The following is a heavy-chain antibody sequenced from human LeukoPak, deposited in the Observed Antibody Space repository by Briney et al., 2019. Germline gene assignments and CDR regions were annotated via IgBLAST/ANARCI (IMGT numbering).Heavy chain of an antibody. J-gene: IGHJ4*02. Sequence: ASVTVSFKASVYTFTSYGISWVRPARGQGGEWVGWISAYNGNTNYAQKLQGRVTITTDTSTSTAYMELRSLRYDDTAVYYCARDRGYYYDSRGYYYDQVFDYWGQGTLVTVSS. CDR2: ISAYNGNT. CDR1: VYTFTSYG. CDR3: ARDRGYYYDSRGYYYDQVFDY. V-gene: IGHV1-18*01. D-gene: IGHD3-22*01.